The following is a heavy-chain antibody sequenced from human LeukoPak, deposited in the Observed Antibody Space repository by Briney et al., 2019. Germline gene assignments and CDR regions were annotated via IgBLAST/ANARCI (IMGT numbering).Heavy chain of an antibody. V-gene: IGHV4-39*01. CDR3: AKAGGRYSNSRGLYAFDF. CDR2: IYYSGST. CDR1: GCSISSGSFF. D-gene: IGHD6-19*01. J-gene: IGHJ3*01. Sequence: SETLSLACTVSGCSISSGSFFWGWIRQPPGKGLVWIGSIYYSGSTYYNASLSRRVTMSGDTSRNQFSLRLSPVNAADTAVYYCAKAGGRYSNSRGLYAFDFWGPGTMVTVSS.